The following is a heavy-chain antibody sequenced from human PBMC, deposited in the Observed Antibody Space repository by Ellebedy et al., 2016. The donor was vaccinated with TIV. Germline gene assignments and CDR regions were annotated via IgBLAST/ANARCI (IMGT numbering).Heavy chain of an antibody. Sequence: PGGSLRLSCAASGITFSGLTFSSFWMQWVRQSPGQGLVWVSRITADGSSTDYADSVKGRFTISRDNAKNTLYLEMNSLRAEDTAVYYCARGRERLGYYGMDVWGQGTTVTVSS. J-gene: IGHJ6*02. CDR2: ITADGSST. CDR3: ARGRERLGYYGMDV. CDR1: GITFSGLTFSSFW. D-gene: IGHD6-25*01. V-gene: IGHV3-74*01.